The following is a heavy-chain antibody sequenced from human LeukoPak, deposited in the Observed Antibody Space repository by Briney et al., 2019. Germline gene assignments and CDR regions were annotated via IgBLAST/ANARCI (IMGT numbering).Heavy chain of an antibody. CDR2: IKQDGSEK. Sequence: PGGSLRLSCAASGFTFSTHWMNWVRQAPGKGLEWVADIKQDGSEKYYVHSVKGRFTISRQNAKNSLFLQMNSLRAEDTAVYYCARHRSGGSQDDAFDIWGQGTMVTVSS. J-gene: IGHJ3*02. CDR1: GFTFSTHW. D-gene: IGHD2-15*01. V-gene: IGHV3-7*01. CDR3: ARHRSGGSQDDAFDI.